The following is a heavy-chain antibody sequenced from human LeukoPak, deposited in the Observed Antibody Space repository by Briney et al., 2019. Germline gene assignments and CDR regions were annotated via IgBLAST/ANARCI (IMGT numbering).Heavy chain of an antibody. CDR2: IYSGGST. D-gene: IGHD2-8*01. CDR3: ARTGDCTNGICYTADFDY. V-gene: IGHV3-53*01. CDR1: GFTVSSNY. J-gene: IGHJ4*02. Sequence: GGSLRLSCSASGFTVSSNYMSWVRQAPGKGLEWVSVIYSGGSTYYADSVKGRFTISRDNSKNTLYLQMNSLRAEDTAVYYCARTGDCTNGICYTADFDYWGRGTLVTVSS.